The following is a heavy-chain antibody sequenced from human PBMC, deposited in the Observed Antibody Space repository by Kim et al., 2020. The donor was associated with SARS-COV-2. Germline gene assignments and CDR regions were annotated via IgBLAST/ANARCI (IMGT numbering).Heavy chain of an antibody. J-gene: IGHJ3*02. Sequence: AVSVKSRITINPDTSKNQFSLQLNSVTPEDTAVYYCARANSHFDWYAFDIWGQGTMVTVSS. CDR3: ARANSHFDWYAFDI. V-gene: IGHV6-1*01. D-gene: IGHD3-9*01.